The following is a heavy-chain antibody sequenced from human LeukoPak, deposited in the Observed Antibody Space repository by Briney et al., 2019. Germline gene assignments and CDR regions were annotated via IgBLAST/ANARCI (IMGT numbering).Heavy chain of an antibody. CDR3: ARVGGDCGGDCYPFDY. V-gene: IGHV1-69*04. J-gene: IGHJ4*02. D-gene: IGHD2-21*02. CDR1: GGTFSSYA. Sequence: SVTVSCKASGGTFSSYAISWVRQAPGQGREWMGRIIPILGIANYAQKFQGRVTITADKSTSTAYMELSSLRSEDTAVYYCARVGGDCGGDCYPFDYWGQGTLVTVSS. CDR2: IIPILGIA.